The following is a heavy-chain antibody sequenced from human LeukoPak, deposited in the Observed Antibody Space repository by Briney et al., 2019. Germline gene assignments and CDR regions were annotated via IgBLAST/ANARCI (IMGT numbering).Heavy chain of an antibody. D-gene: IGHD2-15*01. V-gene: IGHV3-30*18. J-gene: IGHJ4*02. CDR2: MSYDESEK. CDR1: GFTFNNYG. Sequence: LTGGSLRLSCAASGFTFNNYGMHWVRQAPGKGLEWVAVMSYDESEKFYGDSAKGRFTISRDNFKNTLNLEMNSLRAEDTAVYYCAKGSSGSGYSAGTDWGQGTLVTVSS. CDR3: AKGSSGSGYSAGTD.